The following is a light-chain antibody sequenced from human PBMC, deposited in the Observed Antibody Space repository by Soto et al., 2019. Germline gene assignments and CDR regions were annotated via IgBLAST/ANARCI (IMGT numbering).Light chain of an antibody. CDR3: CSYAGSSTGV. V-gene: IGLV2-23*01. Sequence: QSALTQPASVSGSPGQSITISCTGTSSDVGSYNLVSWYQQHPGKAPKLMIYEGSKRPSGVSNRFSGSKSGNTASLTISGLVADDQADYCCCSYAGSSTGVFGGGTKLTVL. CDR2: EGS. CDR1: SSDVGSYNL. J-gene: IGLJ2*01.